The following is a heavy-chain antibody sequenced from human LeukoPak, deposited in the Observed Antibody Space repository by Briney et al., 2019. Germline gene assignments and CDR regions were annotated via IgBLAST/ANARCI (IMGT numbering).Heavy chain of an antibody. V-gene: IGHV1-46*01. CDR3: AREGSEGNFDY. J-gene: IGHJ4*02. CDR1: GYTFTSYY. Sequence: GASVKVSCKASGYTFTSYYMHWVRQAPGQGLEWMGVINPSGGTTNYAQKFQGRVTMTRDTSTSTVYMELSSLRSEDTAVYYCAREGSEGNFDYWGQGTLVTVSS. CDR2: INPSGGTT. D-gene: IGHD6-25*01.